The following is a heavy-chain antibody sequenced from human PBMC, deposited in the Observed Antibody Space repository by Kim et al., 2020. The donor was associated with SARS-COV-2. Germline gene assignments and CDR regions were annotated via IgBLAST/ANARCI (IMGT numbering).Heavy chain of an antibody. Sequence: GGSLRLSCAASGFSFSHAGMHWVRQTPGKALQWVTLILAEGNNKYYADSVKGRFTVSRDNSKNTLYLQMKSLRVEDTALYYCARDRGYCGSGPCHSDYFDYWGQGTLVTVSS. CDR2: ILAEGNNK. V-gene: IGHV3-33*05. CDR3: ARDRGYCGSGPCHSDYFDY. CDR1: GFSFSHAG. J-gene: IGHJ4*02. D-gene: IGHD2-21*01.